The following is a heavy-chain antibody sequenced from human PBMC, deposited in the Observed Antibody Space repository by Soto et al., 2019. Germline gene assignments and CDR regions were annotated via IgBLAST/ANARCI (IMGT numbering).Heavy chain of an antibody. CDR1: GFTFSSYA. V-gene: IGHV3-30-3*01. J-gene: IGHJ6*02. CDR2: ISYDGSNK. CDR3: ARDSPRTRGMDV. Sequence: GGSLRPSCPASGFTFSSYAMHWVRQAPGKGLEWVAVISYDGSNKYYADSVKGRFTISRDNSKNTLYLQMNSLRAEDTAVYYCARDSPRTRGMDVWGQGTTVTVSS.